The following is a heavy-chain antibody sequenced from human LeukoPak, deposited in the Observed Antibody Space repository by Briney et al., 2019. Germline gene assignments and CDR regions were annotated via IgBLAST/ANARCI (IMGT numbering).Heavy chain of an antibody. J-gene: IGHJ6*02. CDR2: IVVGNSNT. CDR1: GFTDPRSA. CDR3: AAVGILRLLDV. Sequence: SVKVSYMPSGFTDPRSAMQGVAPARGQRLEWIGRIVVGNSNTNYAQKFQERVTITRDMSTSTAYMELSSLRSEDTAVYYCAAVGILRLLDVWVQGTTVTVSS. V-gene: IGHV1-58*02. D-gene: IGHD2-15*01.